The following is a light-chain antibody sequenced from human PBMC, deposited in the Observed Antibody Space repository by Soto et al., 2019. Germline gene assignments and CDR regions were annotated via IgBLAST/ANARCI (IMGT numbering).Light chain of an antibody. CDR3: QQFNSYSCT. Sequence: DIQMTQSPSTLSASVGDRVTITCRASQSISSWLAWYQQNPGKAPQLLIYDASSLDSGFPARTSGSGSGTDFPLTISILQPDYVAADYFQQFNSYSCTFGPGTKVEIK. CDR1: QSISSW. J-gene: IGKJ3*01. V-gene: IGKV1-5*01. CDR2: DAS.